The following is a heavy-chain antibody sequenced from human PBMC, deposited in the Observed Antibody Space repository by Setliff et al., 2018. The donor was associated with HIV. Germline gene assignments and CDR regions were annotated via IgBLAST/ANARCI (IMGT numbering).Heavy chain of an antibody. CDR1: GGSVSTSSYY. CDR2: IYYSGST. D-gene: IGHD6-13*01. Sequence: LSLTCTVSGGSVSTSSYYWGWIRQPPGKGLEWIGSIYYSGSTYYNPSLKSRVTISVDTSKNQFSLKLSSVTAADTAVYYCARESAGAAAGVSWFDPWGQGTLVTVSS. J-gene: IGHJ5*02. CDR3: ARESAGAAAGVSWFDP. V-gene: IGHV4-39*02.